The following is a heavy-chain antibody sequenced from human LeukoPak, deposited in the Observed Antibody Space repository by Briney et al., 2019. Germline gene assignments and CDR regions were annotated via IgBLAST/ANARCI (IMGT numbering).Heavy chain of an antibody. CDR2: FHYSGNT. CDR3: ASKVAGSSFGN. J-gene: IGHJ4*02. D-gene: IGHD6-19*01. Sequence: SETLSLTCTVSGGSTSDYYWTWIRQPPGKGLEWIGYFHYSGNTNYNPSLKSRVTMSVDASKRQISLKLSSVTAADTAVYYCASKVAGSSFGNWGQGTLVTVSS. V-gene: IGHV4-59*08. CDR1: GGSTSDYY.